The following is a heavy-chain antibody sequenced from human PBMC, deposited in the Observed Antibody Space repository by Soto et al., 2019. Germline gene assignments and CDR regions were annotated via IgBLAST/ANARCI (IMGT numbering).Heavy chain of an antibody. V-gene: IGHV3-11*01. D-gene: IGHD4-17*01. CDR3: ARGGASVKKPCDY. CDR2: ISSSGSTI. J-gene: IGHJ4*02. CDR1: GFAFSDPY. Sequence: GGSLRLSCAASGFAFSDPYMSWIRQAPGKGLEWISYISSSGSTIYYADSVKGRFTISRDNAKKSLYLQMDSLTADDTAVYYCARGGASVKKPCDYWGQGTQVTVSS.